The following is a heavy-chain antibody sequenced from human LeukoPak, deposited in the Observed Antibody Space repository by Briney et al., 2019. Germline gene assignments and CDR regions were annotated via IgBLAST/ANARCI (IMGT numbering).Heavy chain of an antibody. J-gene: IGHJ5*02. V-gene: IGHV4-38-2*02. Sequence: PSEALSVTCSLSGYSISSGYFWGWIGRPPGKGREGIGNIHHDGMTYYKPSLKRRVTISLDPSKNQFSLKLTSVAAADTALYHCATVHYYDASDYSTSNWFDPWGQGTLVTVSS. CDR3: ATVHYYDASDYSTSNWFDP. D-gene: IGHD3-22*01. CDR1: GYSISSGYF. CDR2: IHHDGMT.